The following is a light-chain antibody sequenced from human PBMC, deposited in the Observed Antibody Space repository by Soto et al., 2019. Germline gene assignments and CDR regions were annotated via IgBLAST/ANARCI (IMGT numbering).Light chain of an antibody. CDR1: SSNIGSNA. CDR2: GNN. CDR3: AAWDASLNGVV. Sequence: QSVLTQPPSASGTPGQRVTISCSGSSSNIGSNAVDWYQHLPGTAPKLLIYGNNQRPSGVPDRFSGSKSGTSASLAISGLQSEDEADYYCAAWDASLNGVVFGGGTKLTVL. V-gene: IGLV1-44*01. J-gene: IGLJ2*01.